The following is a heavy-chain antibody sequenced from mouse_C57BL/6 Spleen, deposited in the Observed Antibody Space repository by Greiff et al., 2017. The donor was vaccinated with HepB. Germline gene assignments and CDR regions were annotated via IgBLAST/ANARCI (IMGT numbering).Heavy chain of an antibody. CDR2: IWGGGRT. V-gene: IGHV2-9*01. CDR3: AKRLSTMITTGGFAY. J-gene: IGHJ3*01. CDR1: GFSLTSYG. D-gene: IGHD2-4*01. Sequence: VMLVESGPGLVAPSQSLSITCTVSGFSLTSYGVDWVRQPPGKGLEWLGVIWGGGRTNYNSAFMSRLSISKDNSKSQVFLKMNSLQTDDTAMYYCAKRLSTMITTGGFAYWGQGTLVTVSA.